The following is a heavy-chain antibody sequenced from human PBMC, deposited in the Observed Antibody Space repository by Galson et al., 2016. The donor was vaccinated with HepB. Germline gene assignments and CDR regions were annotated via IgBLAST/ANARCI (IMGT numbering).Heavy chain of an antibody. V-gene: IGHV3-23*01. Sequence: SLRLSCAGSGFSFNDYAMNWVRQAPGTGLEWVSGISRSGDVPYYADSVKGRFRISRDKARSTVYLEMNSLRVDDSAVYYCAKVQGGYSVFWGQGMLVSVSS. CDR1: GFSFNDYA. J-gene: IGHJ4*02. CDR3: AKVQGGYSVF. CDR2: ISRSGDVP. D-gene: IGHD5/OR15-5a*01.